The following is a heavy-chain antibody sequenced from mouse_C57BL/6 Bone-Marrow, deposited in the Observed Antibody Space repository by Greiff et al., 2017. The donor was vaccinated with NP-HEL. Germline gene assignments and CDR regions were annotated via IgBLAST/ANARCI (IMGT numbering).Heavy chain of an antibody. CDR3: ARSHGTWYFDV. CDR1: GYTFTNYW. V-gene: IGHV1-63*01. Sequence: QVQLQQSGAELVRPGTSVKMSCMASGYTFTNYWIGWAKQRPGHGLEWIGDIYPGGGYTNYNEKFKGKATLTADKSSSTAYMQFSSLTSEDSAIYYCARSHGTWYFDVWGTGTTVTVSS. J-gene: IGHJ1*03. D-gene: IGHD2-1*01. CDR2: IYPGGGYT.